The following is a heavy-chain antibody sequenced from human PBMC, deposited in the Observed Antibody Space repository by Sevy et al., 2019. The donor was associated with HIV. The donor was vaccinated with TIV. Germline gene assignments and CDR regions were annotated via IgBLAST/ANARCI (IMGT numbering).Heavy chain of an antibody. J-gene: IGHJ6*03. V-gene: IGHV4-61*02. CDR2: IYTSGST. D-gene: IGHD6-19*01. CDR1: GGSISSGSYY. CDR3: ASGAIAVAGFLDYYYYYMDV. Sequence: SETLSLTCTVSGGSISSGSYYWSWIRQPAGKGLEWIGRIYTSGSTNYNPSLKSRVTISVDTSKNQFSLKLSSVTAADTAVYYCASGAIAVAGFLDYYYYYMDVWGKGTTVTVSS.